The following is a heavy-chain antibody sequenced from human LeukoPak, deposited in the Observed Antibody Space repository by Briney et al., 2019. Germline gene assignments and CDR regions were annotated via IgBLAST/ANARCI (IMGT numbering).Heavy chain of an antibody. CDR2: ISGSGGST. CDR3: AKGYDYGDYACGY. CDR1: RFTFSSYA. V-gene: IGHV3-23*01. J-gene: IGHJ4*02. D-gene: IGHD4-17*01. Sequence: HPGGSLRLSCAASRFTFSSYAMSWVRQAPGKGLEWVSAISGSGGSTYYADSVKGRFTISRDNSKNTLYLQMNSLRAEDTAVYYCAKGYDYGDYACGYWGQGTLVTVSS.